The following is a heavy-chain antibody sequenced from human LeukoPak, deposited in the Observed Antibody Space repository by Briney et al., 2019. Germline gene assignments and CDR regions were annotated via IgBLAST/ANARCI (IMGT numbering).Heavy chain of an antibody. CDR2: IQTIGST. V-gene: IGHV4-4*07. D-gene: IGHD4-11*01. Sequence: SETVSLTCTVSGVAISRYYWSWIRQPAGKGLQWIGRIQTIGSTNNNPSLESLITMSVATSKTQFSLRLTSATAADTAVYYCPGDHEDYSPNSALWDWGQATLV. J-gene: IGHJ4*02. CDR3: PGDHEDYSPNSALWD. CDR1: GVAISRYY.